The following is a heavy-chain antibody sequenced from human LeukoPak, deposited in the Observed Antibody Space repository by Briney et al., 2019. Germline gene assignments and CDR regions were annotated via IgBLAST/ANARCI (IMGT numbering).Heavy chain of an antibody. D-gene: IGHD6-25*01. J-gene: IGHJ4*02. CDR3: ARALNASAAAGQPGREN. CDR2: ISYDGGNK. CDR1: GLTFISYS. V-gene: IGHV3-30*04. Sequence: PGRSLRLPSAASGLTFISYSMSRVGQAAGKGLGGEAVISYDGGNKNYADSVKSRFTISRDNSQNPLYLQMNHRRAEDTAGDYCARALNASAAAGQPGRENGGQGTLVTVSS.